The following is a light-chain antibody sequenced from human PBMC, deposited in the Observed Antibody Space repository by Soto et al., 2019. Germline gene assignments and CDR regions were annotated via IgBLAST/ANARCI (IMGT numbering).Light chain of an antibody. J-gene: IGKJ5*01. CDR1: QSVSSY. Sequence: EIVLTQSPATLSWSAGERTTLSGAASQSVSSYLAWYQQKPGQAPRLLIYDASNRATGIPARFSGSGSGTDFTLTISSLEPEDFAVYYCQQRSNWPPTFGQGTRLEIK. CDR2: DAS. CDR3: QQRSNWPPT. V-gene: IGKV3-11*01.